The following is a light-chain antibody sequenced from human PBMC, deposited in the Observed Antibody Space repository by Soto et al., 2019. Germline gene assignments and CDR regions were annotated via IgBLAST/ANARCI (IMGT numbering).Light chain of an antibody. Sequence: ALTHPAPRCRSPGQSVAISCTGNSNDVVGYNYVSCYQQHPCKAPKLMFYEVNNRPSGVPDRFSVSKSGNTAPLTVSGLQSGDEADYYCRSYAGSTNVFGAGTKVTV. CDR2: EVN. CDR3: RSYAGSTNV. J-gene: IGLJ1*01. CDR1: SNDVVGYNY. V-gene: IGLV2-8*01.